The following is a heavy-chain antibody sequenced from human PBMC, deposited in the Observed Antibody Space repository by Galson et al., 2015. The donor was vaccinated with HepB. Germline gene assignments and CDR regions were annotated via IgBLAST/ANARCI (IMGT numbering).Heavy chain of an antibody. V-gene: IGHV4-59*13. CDR1: GGSISSYY. CDR2: IYYSGST. CDR3: AGLSYDFWSGYLEKKGRNFDY. Sequence: QVQLQESGPGLVKPSETLSLTCTVSGGSISSYYCSWIRQPPGKGLEWIGYIYYSGSTNYNPSLKRRVTISVDTSKNQFSLKLSSVTAADTAVYYCAGLSYDFWSGYLEKKGRNFDYWGQGTLVTVSS. J-gene: IGHJ4*02. D-gene: IGHD3-3*01.